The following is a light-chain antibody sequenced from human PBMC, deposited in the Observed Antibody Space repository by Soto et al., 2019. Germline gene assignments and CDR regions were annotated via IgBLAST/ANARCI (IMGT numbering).Light chain of an antibody. CDR1: SSDVGGYNY. V-gene: IGLV2-11*01. J-gene: IGLJ1*01. Sequence: QSLLTQPRSVSGSPGQSVTISCTGTSSDVGGYNYVSWYQQHPGKAPKLMIYDVSKRPSGVPDRFSGSKSGNTASLTISGLQAEDEADYYCCSYAGSYSSYVFGNGTKVTVI. CDR3: CSYAGSYSSYV. CDR2: DVS.